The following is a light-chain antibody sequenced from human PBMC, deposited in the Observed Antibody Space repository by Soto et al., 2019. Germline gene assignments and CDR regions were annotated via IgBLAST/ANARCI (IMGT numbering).Light chain of an antibody. CDR3: QQSYSTPFT. J-gene: IGKJ3*01. V-gene: IGKV1-39*01. CDR1: QSISSY. CDR2: AAS. Sequence: DIQMTQSPSSLSASVGDRVTITCRASQSISSYLNWYQQNPGKAPKLLIYAASSLQSGVPSRFSASGSGTDFTLTISSLQPEDFATYYCQQSYSTPFTFGPGTTVDIK.